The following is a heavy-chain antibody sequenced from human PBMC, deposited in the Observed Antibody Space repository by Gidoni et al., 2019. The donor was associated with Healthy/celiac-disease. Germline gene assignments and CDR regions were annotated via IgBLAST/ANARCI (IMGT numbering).Heavy chain of an antibody. D-gene: IGHD6-6*01. V-gene: IGHV3-21*01. Sequence: EVQLVESGGGLVKPGGSLRLSCAASGFTFSSYSMNWVCQAPGKGLEWVSSISSSGSTIYYADSVKGRFTISRDNAKNSLYLQMNSLRAEDTAVYYCARDRVKSSSDYWGQGTLVTVSS. CDR3: ARDRVKSSSDY. CDR2: ISSSGSTI. CDR1: GFTFSSYS. J-gene: IGHJ4*02.